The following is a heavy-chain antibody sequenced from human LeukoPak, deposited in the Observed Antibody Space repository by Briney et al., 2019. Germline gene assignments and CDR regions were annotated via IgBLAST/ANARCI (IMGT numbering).Heavy chain of an antibody. Sequence: SETLSLTCTVSGGSISSSSYYWGWIRQPPGKGLEWIGRIYYSGSTYYTPSLKSRVTISVDTSKNQFSLKLSSVTAADTAVYYCARFTTSLMWYCSSTSCYDAFDIWGQGTMVTVSS. J-gene: IGHJ3*02. CDR1: GGSISSSSYY. D-gene: IGHD2-2*01. CDR3: ARFTTSLMWYCSSTSCYDAFDI. V-gene: IGHV4-39*01. CDR2: IYYSGST.